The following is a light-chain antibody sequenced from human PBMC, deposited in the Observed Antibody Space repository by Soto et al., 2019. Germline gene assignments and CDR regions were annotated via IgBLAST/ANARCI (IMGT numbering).Light chain of an antibody. CDR3: HQYSSYSWT. CDR1: QSVSSY. V-gene: IGKV3-11*01. Sequence: EIVLTQSTATLSLSPGERATRSGLASQSVSSYLAWYQQKPGQAHRLLIYDASNRATGIPARFSGSGSGTDFTLTISSLQPEDFATYYCHQYSSYSWTVGQGTKVDIK. J-gene: IGKJ1*01. CDR2: DAS.